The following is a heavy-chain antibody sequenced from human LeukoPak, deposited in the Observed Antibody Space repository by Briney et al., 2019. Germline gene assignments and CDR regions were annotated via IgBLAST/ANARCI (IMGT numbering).Heavy chain of an antibody. V-gene: IGHV3-43*02. Sequence: GGSLRLSCAASGFTFSSYAMSWVRQAPGKGLEWVSIISGDGGRTYYADSVKGRFTISRDNSKNSLYLQMNSLRTEDTALYYCAKHLLSGGMDVWGQGTTVTVSS. CDR2: ISGDGGRT. CDR3: AKHLLSGGMDV. D-gene: IGHD3-10*01. J-gene: IGHJ6*02. CDR1: GFTFSSYA.